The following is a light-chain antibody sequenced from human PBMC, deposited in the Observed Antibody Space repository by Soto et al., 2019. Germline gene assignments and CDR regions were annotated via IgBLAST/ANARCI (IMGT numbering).Light chain of an antibody. V-gene: IGKV3-15*01. J-gene: IGKJ4*01. CDR2: GAS. CDR1: QSVGSN. CDR3: QQYNVCPLT. Sequence: EIVMTQSAATLSVSPGERATLSCRPIQSVGSNLAWYQQKPGQAPRLLSYGASTRATGIPARFSGSGSGTEFTLTTSSMQSEDFAVSYCQQYNVCPLTFGGGTKVDIK.